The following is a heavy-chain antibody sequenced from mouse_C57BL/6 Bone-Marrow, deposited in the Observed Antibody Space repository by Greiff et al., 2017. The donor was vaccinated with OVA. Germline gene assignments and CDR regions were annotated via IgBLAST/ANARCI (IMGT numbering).Heavy chain of an antibody. CDR2: IYPGDGDT. V-gene: IGHV1-80*01. J-gene: IGHJ4*01. CDR1: GYAFSSYW. Sequence: VQLQQSGAELVKPGASVKISCKASGYAFSSYWMNWVKQRPGKGLEWIGQIYPGDGDTNYNGKFKGKATLTVDKSSSTAYMELRSLTSEDTAVYYCARGDYDEDYYAMDYWGQGTSVTVSS. CDR3: ARGDYDEDYYAMDY. D-gene: IGHD2-4*01.